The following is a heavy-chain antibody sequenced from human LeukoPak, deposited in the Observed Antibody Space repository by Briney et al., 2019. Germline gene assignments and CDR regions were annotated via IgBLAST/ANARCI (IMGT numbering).Heavy chain of an antibody. CDR3: ASGYGDYVYLDH. D-gene: IGHD4-17*01. Sequence: PSETLSLTCTVSGGSISSGDYYWSWIRQPPGKGLEWIGYIYYSGSTYYNPSLKSRVTISVDTSKNQFSLKLSSVTAADTAVYYCASGYGDYVYLDHWGQGTLVTVSS. CDR2: IYYSGST. V-gene: IGHV4-30-4*01. CDR1: GGSISSGDYY. J-gene: IGHJ4*02.